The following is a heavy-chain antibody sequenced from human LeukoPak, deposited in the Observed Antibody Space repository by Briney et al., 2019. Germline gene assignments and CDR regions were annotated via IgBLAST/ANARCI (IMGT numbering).Heavy chain of an antibody. D-gene: IGHD2-21*02. V-gene: IGHV3-11*04. Sequence: GGSLRLSCAASGFTVSSNYMSWVRQAPEKGLEWISYIGSSGNTIFYADSMRGRFTISRDNAKNSLFLQMNSLRVEDTAVYYCVRGLKTAYNYFDYWGQGTLVTVSS. CDR1: GFTVSSNY. J-gene: IGHJ4*02. CDR3: VRGLKTAYNYFDY. CDR2: IGSSGNTI.